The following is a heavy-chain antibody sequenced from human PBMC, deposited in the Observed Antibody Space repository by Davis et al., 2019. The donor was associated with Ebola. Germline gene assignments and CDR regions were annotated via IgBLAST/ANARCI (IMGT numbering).Heavy chain of an antibody. V-gene: IGHV4-34*09. Sequence: PSETLSLTCAVYGGSFGGYYWTWIRQLPGKGLEWIGEVSHSGSTYYNPSLKSRVTISVDTSKNQFSLKLSSVTAADTAVYYCARRGQQQLVLKDWYFDLWGRGTLVTVSS. CDR3: ARRGQQQLVLKDWYFDL. J-gene: IGHJ2*01. CDR2: VSHSGST. CDR1: GGSFGGYY. D-gene: IGHD6-13*01.